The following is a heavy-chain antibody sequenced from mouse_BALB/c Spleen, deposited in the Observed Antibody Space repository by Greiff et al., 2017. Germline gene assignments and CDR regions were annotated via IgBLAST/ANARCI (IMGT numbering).Heavy chain of an antibody. CDR1: GFSLTSYG. CDR2: IWAGGST. CDR3: ARDRNYGSSYWYFDV. Sequence: VHLVESGPGLVAPSQSLSITCTVSGFSLTSYGVHWVRQPPGKGLEWLGVIWAGGSTNYNSALMSRLSISKDNSKSQVFLKMNSLQTDDTAMYYCARDRNYGSSYWYFDVWGAGTTVTVSS. J-gene: IGHJ1*01. D-gene: IGHD1-1*01. V-gene: IGHV2-9*02.